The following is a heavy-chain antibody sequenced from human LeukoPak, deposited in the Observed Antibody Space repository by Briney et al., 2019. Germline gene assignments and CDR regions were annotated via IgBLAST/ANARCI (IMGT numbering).Heavy chain of an antibody. CDR3: ATVTWRDILTGYRDYYFDY. Sequence: ASVKVSCKASGYSFTSNYIHWVRQAPGQGLEWMGMIYPRDGSTSYAQKFQGRVTMTEDTSTDTAYMELSSLRSEDTAVYYCATVTWRDILTGYRDYYFDYWGQGTLVTVSS. D-gene: IGHD3-9*01. CDR2: IYPRDGST. CDR1: GYSFTSNY. V-gene: IGHV1-46*01. J-gene: IGHJ4*02.